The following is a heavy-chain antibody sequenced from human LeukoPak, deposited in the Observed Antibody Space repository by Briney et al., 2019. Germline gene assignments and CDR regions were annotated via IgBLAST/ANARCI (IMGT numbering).Heavy chain of an antibody. CDR1: GFTFSSHA. V-gene: IGHV3-23*01. J-gene: IGHJ4*02. CDR2: ICGSGGGT. D-gene: IGHD3-10*01. Sequence: GGSLRLSCAASGFTFSSHALIWLRQAPGKGLEWVSTICGSGGGTYYADSVKGRFTISRDNSKNTLYVQMSSLRADDTAVYYCAKGYYYGSGSYSTFDYWGQGTLVTVSS. CDR3: AKGYYYGSGSYSTFDY.